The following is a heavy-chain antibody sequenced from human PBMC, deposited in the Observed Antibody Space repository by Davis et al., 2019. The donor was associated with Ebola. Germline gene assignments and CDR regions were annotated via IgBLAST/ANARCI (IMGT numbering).Heavy chain of an antibody. V-gene: IGHV3-9*01. D-gene: IGHD3-3*01. CDR3: AKDMRSFAIFGVETYDY. CDR1: GFTFDDYA. Sequence: SLKISCAASGFTFDDYAMHWVRQAPGKGLEWVSGISWDSGYIGYADSVKGRFTIPRDNAKNSLYLQMNSLRSEDTAFYYCAKDMRSFAIFGVETYDYWGQGTLVTVSS. J-gene: IGHJ4*02. CDR2: ISWDSGYI.